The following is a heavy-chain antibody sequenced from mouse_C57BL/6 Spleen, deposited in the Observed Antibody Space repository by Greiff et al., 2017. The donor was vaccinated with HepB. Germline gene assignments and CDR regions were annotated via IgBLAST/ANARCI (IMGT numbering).Heavy chain of an antibody. CDR3: ARSISENYFDY. CDR2: IYPSDSET. CDR1: GYTFTSYW. J-gene: IGHJ2*01. V-gene: IGHV1-61*01. Sequence: QVQLQQPGAELVRPGSSVKLSCKASGYTFTSYWMDWVKQRPGQGLEWIGNIYPSDSETHYNQKFKDKATLTVDKSSSTAYMQLSSLTSEDSAVYYCARSISENYFDYWGQGTTRTVSS.